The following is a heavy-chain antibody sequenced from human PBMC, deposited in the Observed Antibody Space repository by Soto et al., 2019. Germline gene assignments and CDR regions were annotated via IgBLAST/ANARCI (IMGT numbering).Heavy chain of an antibody. D-gene: IGHD3-22*01. CDR3: AKNYYSASPGYAFDI. V-gene: IGHV3-21*01. CDR1: GFTFSSYS. Sequence: EVLLVESGGGLVKPGGSLRLSCAASGFTFSSYSMNWVRQAPGTGLEWVSSISSGSSYIFYADSVKGRFTMSRDNAKNPLFLQMDSLRAEHRAVYYCAKNYYSASPGYAFDIWGQGTMVTVSS. CDR2: ISSGSSYI. J-gene: IGHJ3*02.